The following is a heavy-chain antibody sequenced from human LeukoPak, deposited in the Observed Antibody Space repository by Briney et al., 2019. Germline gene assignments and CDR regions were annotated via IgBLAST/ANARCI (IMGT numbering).Heavy chain of an antibody. Sequence: ASVTVSCTASGYTFTSYYMHWVRQAPGQGLEWMGIINPSGGSTSYAQKFQGRVTKTRDTSTSTVYMELSSLRSEDTAVYYCARSMTPHYYYGMDVWGQGTTVTVSS. D-gene: IGHD6-6*01. V-gene: IGHV1-46*01. CDR3: ARSMTPHYYYGMDV. CDR2: INPSGGST. J-gene: IGHJ6*02. CDR1: GYTFTSYY.